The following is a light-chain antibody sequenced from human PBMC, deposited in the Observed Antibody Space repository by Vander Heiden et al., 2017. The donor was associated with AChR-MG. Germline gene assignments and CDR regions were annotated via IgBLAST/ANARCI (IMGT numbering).Light chain of an antibody. J-gene: IGLJ1*01. CDR2: DVS. Sequence: QSALTQPASVSGSPGQSITTSCTGTSSDVGGYNYVSWYQQHPGKAPKLMIYDVSKRPSGVSNRFSGSKSGNTASLTISGLQAEDEADYYCSSYTSSSTFVFGIGTKVTVL. V-gene: IGLV2-14*01. CDR1: SSDVGGYNY. CDR3: SSYTSSSTFV.